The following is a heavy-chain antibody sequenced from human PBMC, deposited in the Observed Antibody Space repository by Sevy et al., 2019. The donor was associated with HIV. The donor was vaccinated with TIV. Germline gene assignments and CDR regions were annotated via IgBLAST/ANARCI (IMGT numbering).Heavy chain of an antibody. CDR2: IGGRGGST. CDR1: GFTFSSYA. CDR3: AKDEGGYCSSTSCYLDWFDA. J-gene: IGHJ5*02. V-gene: IGHV3-23*01. Sequence: AGSLRLSCAASGFTFSSYAMSWVRQAPGKELEWVSAIGGRGGSTYYADSVKGRFTISRDNSKNTLYLQMNSLRAEDTAVSYCAKDEGGYCSSTSCYLDWFDAWGQGTLVTVSS. D-gene: IGHD2-2*01.